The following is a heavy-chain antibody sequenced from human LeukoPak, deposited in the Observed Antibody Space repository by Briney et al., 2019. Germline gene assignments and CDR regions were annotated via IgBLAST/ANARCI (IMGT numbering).Heavy chain of an antibody. Sequence: GVLRLSCAASGFTFSNYWMSWVRQAPGKGLEWVANIKQDGSEKYYVDSVKGRLTISRDNAKNSLYLQMNSLRAEDTAVYYCARESVYYYYMDVWGKGTTVTVSS. CDR2: IKQDGSEK. V-gene: IGHV3-7*01. J-gene: IGHJ6*03. CDR1: GFTFSNYW. CDR3: ARESVYYYYMDV.